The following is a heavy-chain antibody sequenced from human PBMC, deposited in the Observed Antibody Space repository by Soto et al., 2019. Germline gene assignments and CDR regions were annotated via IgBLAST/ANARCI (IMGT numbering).Heavy chain of an antibody. Sequence: SETLSLTCTVSDGSISSSRYYWGWIRQPPGKGLEWIGSIFYSGSTYHNPSLKSRVTISVDTSKNQFSLKLSSVTAADTAVYYCARPPTASLDAFDIWGQGTMVTVSS. CDR2: IFYSGST. CDR3: ARPPTASLDAFDI. V-gene: IGHV4-39*01. CDR1: DGSISSSRYY. J-gene: IGHJ3*02.